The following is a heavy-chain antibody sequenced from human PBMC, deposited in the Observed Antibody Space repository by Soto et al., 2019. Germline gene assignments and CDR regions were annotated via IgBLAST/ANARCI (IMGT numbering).Heavy chain of an antibody. Sequence: EVQLLESGGCLVQPGGSLRLSCVASGFTFKNYDMRWVRQAPGKGLEWVSGISGSGAITYYADSVRGRFTISRDNSKNTLYLQLNSLGAEDTAIYYCAKDRQFRSYYESAGHYNNWGQGTFHRLL. V-gene: IGHV3-23*01. J-gene: IGHJ4*02. CDR3: AKDRQFRSYYESAGHYNN. CDR1: GFTFKNYD. CDR2: ISGSGAIT. D-gene: IGHD3-9*01.